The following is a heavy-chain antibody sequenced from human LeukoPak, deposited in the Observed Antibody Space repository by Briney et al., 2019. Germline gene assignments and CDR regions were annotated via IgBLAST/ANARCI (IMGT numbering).Heavy chain of an antibody. D-gene: IGHD6-13*01. CDR3: AKVSGGGAAAGTLYYYYMDV. V-gene: IGHV3-23*01. J-gene: IGHJ6*03. CDR1: GFTFSSYA. CDR2: ISGSGGRT. Sequence: PGGSLRLSCAASGFTFSSYAMSWVRRAPGKGLEWVSAISGSGGRTYYADSVKGRFTISRDNSKNTLYLQTNSLRAEDTAIYYCAKVSGGGAAAGTLYYYYMDVWGKGTTVTVSS.